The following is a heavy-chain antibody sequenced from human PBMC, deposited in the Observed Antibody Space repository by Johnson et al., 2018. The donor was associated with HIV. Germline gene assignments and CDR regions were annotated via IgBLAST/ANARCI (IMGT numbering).Heavy chain of an antibody. J-gene: IGHJ3*02. CDR3: ARVLAGTYYFDSSGYYNAFDI. Sequence: QLVESGGGVVRPGGSLRLSCATSGFTFDDYGMSWVCQAPGKGLEWVSGINWNGGSTGYADSVKGLFTISRDNAKNSLYLQMNSLRAEDTALYYCARVLAGTYYFDSSGYYNAFDIWGQGTMVTVSS. CDR1: GFTFDDYG. CDR2: INWNGGST. D-gene: IGHD3-22*01. V-gene: IGHV3-20*04.